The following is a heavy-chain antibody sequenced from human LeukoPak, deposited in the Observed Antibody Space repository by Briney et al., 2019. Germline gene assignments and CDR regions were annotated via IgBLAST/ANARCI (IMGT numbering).Heavy chain of an antibody. J-gene: IGHJ3*02. Sequence: ASVKVSCKASGYTFTTYALNWVRQAPGQGLEWMGWINTNTGNPTYAQGPTGRFVFSLDTSVSTAYLQISSLKAEDTAMYYCARDRSRLAATPDAFDIWGQGTMVTVSS. CDR2: INTNTGNP. V-gene: IGHV7-4-1*02. D-gene: IGHD4-11*01. CDR3: ARDRSRLAATPDAFDI. CDR1: GYTFTTYA.